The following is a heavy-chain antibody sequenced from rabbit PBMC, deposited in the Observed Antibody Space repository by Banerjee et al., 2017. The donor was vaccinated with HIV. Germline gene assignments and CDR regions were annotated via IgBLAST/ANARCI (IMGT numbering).Heavy chain of an antibody. CDR1: GFSFSYKYV. D-gene: IGHD1-1*01. CDR3: ARHETGTSGWNLAL. V-gene: IGHV1S45*01. J-gene: IGHJ4*01. CDR2: INTSSGTT. Sequence: QEQLEESGGDLVKPEGSLTLTCTASGFSFSYKYVMCWVRQAPGKGLEWIACINTSSGTTYYASWAKGRITISKTSSTTVTLQMTSLTVADTATYFCARHETGTSGWNLALWGPGTLVTVS.